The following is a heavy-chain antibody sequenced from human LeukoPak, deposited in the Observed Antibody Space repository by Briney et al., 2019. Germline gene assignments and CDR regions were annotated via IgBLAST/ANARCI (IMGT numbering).Heavy chain of an antibody. D-gene: IGHD6-19*01. CDR2: ISSSGSTI. Sequence: PGGSLRLSCAASGFTFSNYYNSCILQAPAKKLQWFSYISSSGSTIYYADSVKGRFTISRDNAKNSLYLQMNSLTTEDTALYYCAKDVNENIAVAGHFDYWGQGTLVTVSS. CDR1: GFTFSNYY. CDR3: AKDVNENIAVAGHFDY. J-gene: IGHJ4*02. V-gene: IGHV3-11*01.